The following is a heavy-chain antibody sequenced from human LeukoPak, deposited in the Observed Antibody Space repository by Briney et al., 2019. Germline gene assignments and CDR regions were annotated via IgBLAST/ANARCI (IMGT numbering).Heavy chain of an antibody. CDR2: ISYDGSNK. CDR1: GFTYSSYA. J-gene: IGHJ4*02. Sequence: PGGSLRLSCAASGFTYSSYAMHWVRQAPGKGLEWVAVISYDGSNKYYADSVKGRFTISRDNSKNTLYLQMNSLRAEDTAVYYCARAVGRRGSYGGYFDYWGQGTLVTVSS. V-gene: IGHV3-30*04. CDR3: ARAVGRRGSYGGYFDY. D-gene: IGHD1-26*01.